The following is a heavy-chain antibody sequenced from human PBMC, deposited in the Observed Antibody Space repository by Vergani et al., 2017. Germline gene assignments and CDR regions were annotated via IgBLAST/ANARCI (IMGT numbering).Heavy chain of an antibody. CDR2: ISSGSTYT. D-gene: IGHD6-25*01. CDR3: ARDGEKVGYRRHNYLDF. CDR1: GFSFSSFG. Sequence: EVRLLESGGGLVQPGGSLRLSCAASGFSFSSFGFHWVRQAPGKGLEWVSSISSGSTYTFYADSVKDRFTISRDNAKSTLYLHMSSLRAEDTAIYYCARDGEKVGYRRHNYLDFWGQGTLVTVSS. V-gene: IGHV3-21*02. J-gene: IGHJ4*02.